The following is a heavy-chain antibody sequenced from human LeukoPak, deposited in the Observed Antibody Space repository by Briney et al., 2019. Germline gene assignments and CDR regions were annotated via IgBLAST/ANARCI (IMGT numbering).Heavy chain of an antibody. CDR1: GFTFSSYA. D-gene: IGHD6-19*01. J-gene: IGHJ6*02. V-gene: IGHV3-23*01. CDR2: ISGSGGST. Sequence: GGSLRLSCAASGFTFSSYAKSWVRQAPGKGLEWVSAISGSGGSTYYADSVKGRFTISRDNSKNTLYLQMNSLRAEDTAVYYCAKASSAGYYYGMDVWGQGTTVTVSS. CDR3: AKASSAGYYYGMDV.